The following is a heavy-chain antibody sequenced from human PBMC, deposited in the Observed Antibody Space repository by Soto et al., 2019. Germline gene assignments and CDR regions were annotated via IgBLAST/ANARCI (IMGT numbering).Heavy chain of an antibody. CDR3: ASVAHGSGYNSLDS. V-gene: IGHV1-2*04. J-gene: IGHJ5*01. CDR2: INPNSGGT. CDR1: GYIFTGYY. D-gene: IGHD5-12*01. Sequence: ASVKVSCKASGYIFTGYYMHWVRQAPQQGLEWMGWINPNSGGTSDAQKFQGWVTMTSDTSISTAYMEVSRLKSDDTAVYYCASVAHGSGYNSLDSWGQGPLVTVSS.